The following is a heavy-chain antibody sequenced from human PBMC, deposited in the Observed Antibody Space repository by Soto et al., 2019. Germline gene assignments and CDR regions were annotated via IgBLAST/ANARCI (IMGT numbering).Heavy chain of an antibody. V-gene: IGHV3-48*02. CDR3: AKDGSSGGSSLSRFGMDV. J-gene: IGHJ6*02. CDR1: GFTFSSYS. CDR2: ISSSSSTI. Sequence: GGSLRLSCAASGFTFSSYSMNWVRQAPGRGLEWVSYISSSSSTIYYADSVKGRFTISRDNAKNSLYLQMNSLRDEDTAVYYCAKDGSSGGSSLSRFGMDVWGQGTTVTVSS. D-gene: IGHD2-15*01.